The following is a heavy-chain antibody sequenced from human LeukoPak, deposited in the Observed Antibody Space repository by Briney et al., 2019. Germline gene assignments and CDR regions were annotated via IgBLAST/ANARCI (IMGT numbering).Heavy chain of an antibody. V-gene: IGHV1-69*13. Sequence: SVTVSFTASGGTFSSYAISWVRQAPGQGLEWMGGIIPIFGTANYALKFQGRVTITADESTSTAYMEPSSLRSEDTAVYYCARDGGSGYGFDYWGQGTLVTVSS. CDR1: GGTFSSYA. CDR2: IIPIFGTA. CDR3: ARDGGSGYGFDY. J-gene: IGHJ4*02. D-gene: IGHD3-22*01.